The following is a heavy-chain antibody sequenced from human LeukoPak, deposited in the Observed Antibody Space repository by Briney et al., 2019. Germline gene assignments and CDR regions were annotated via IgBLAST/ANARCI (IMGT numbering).Heavy chain of an antibody. V-gene: IGHV4/OR15-8*01. CDR3: AYNRNFALDN. CDR1: GASIDSHSW. Sequence: KPSETLSLTCAVSGASIDSHSWWSWVRQPPGKGLEWIGEIYHGGGANYKPSLKSRVTMSVDTSKNHFSLKLTSVTAADTAVYYCAYNRNFALDNWGQGTLVTVSS. D-gene: IGHD1-14*01. J-gene: IGHJ4*02. CDR2: IYHGGGA.